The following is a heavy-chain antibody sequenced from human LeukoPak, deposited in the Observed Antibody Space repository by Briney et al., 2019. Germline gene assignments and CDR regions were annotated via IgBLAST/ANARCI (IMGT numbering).Heavy chain of an antibody. J-gene: IGHJ4*02. CDR1: GFTVNSNY. CDR2: LYSDGRT. D-gene: IGHD2-15*01. V-gene: IGHV3-53*01. Sequence: GGSLRLSCAASGFTVNSNYMNWVRQAPGKGLEWVSVLYSDGRTYYADSVKGRFTISRDTSKNTLYLQVNSLRAEDTAVYYCARGGGYYPIDYWGQGTLVTVAS. CDR3: ARGGGYYPIDY.